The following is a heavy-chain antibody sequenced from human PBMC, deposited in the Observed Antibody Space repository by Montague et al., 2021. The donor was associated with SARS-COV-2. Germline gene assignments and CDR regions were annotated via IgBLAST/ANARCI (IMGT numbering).Heavy chain of an antibody. Sequence: TLSLTCSVSGDSINSGPYFWNWIRQPAGKGLEWIGRTYTSGSTHSNPSLESRVTISTGTSKNQFSLKVSSVTVADTAVYYCARDSQVIASTLLSGMDVWGQGTMVTVSS. CDR3: ARDSQVIASTLLSGMDV. J-gene: IGHJ6*02. D-gene: IGHD2-21*01. V-gene: IGHV4-61*02. CDR1: GDSINSGPYF. CDR2: TYTSGST.